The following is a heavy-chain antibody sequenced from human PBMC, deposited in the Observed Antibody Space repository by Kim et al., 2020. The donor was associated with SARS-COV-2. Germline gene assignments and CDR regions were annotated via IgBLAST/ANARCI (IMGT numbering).Heavy chain of an antibody. CDR1: GYTLTELS. CDR3: ATSFVYYYYGMDV. V-gene: IGHV1-24*01. Sequence: ASVKVSCKVSGYTLTELSMHWVRQAPGKGLEWMGGFDPEDGETINAQKFQGRVTMTEDASTDTAYMELSSLRSEDTAVYYCATSFVYYYYGMDVWGQGTTLTVSS. D-gene: IGHD2-15*01. J-gene: IGHJ6*02. CDR2: FDPEDGET.